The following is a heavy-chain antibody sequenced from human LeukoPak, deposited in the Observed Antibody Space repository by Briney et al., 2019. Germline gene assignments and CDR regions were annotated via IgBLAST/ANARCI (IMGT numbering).Heavy chain of an antibody. V-gene: IGHV3-48*01. CDR2: ISSSSSTI. CDR1: GFTFSSYS. CDR3: AKDQRFSYGSY. Sequence: GGSLRLSCAASGFTFSSYSMNWVRQAPGKGLEWVSYISSSSSTIYYADSVKGRFTISRDNAKNSLYLQMNSLRAEDTAVYYCAKDQRFSYGSYWGQGTLVTVSS. D-gene: IGHD5-18*01. J-gene: IGHJ4*02.